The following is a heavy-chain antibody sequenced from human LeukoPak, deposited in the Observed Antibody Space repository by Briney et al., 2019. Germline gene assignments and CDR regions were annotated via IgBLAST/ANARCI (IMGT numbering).Heavy chain of an antibody. CDR2: ISGSGGST. CDR3: AKDQLAARPRWLDP. CDR1: GFTFSSYA. Sequence: GGSLRLSCAASGFTFSSYAMSWVRQAPGKGLEWVPAISGSGGSTYYADSVKGRFTISRDNSKNTLYLQMNSLRAEDTAVYYCAKDQLAARPRWLDPWGQGTLVTVSS. J-gene: IGHJ5*02. D-gene: IGHD6-6*01. V-gene: IGHV3-23*01.